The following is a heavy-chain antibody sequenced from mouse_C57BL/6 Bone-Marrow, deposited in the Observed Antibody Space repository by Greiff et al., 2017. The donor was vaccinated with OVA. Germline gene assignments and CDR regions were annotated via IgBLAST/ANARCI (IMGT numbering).Heavy chain of an antibody. V-gene: IGHV1-81*01. Sequence: VKLQESGAELARPGASVKLSCKASGYTFTSYGISWVKQRTGQGLEWIGEIYPRSGNTYYNEKFKGKATLTADKSSSTAYMELRSLTSEDSAVYFCAREEGLRRPYFDCWGQGTTLTVSS. CDR3: AREEGLRRPYFDC. CDR1: GYTFTSYG. J-gene: IGHJ2*01. D-gene: IGHD2-4*01. CDR2: IYPRSGNT.